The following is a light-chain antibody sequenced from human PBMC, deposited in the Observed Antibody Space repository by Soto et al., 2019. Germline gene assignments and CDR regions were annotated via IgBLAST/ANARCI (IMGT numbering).Light chain of an antibody. Sequence: IVLTQSPGTLSLSPGERATLSCRASQSVSSSYLAWYQKKPGQAPRLLIYGASSRATGIPDRFSGSGSGTDFTLTISRLEPEDFAVYYCQQYEGTFGQGTKVEIK. CDR2: GAS. CDR3: QQYEGT. J-gene: IGKJ1*01. V-gene: IGKV3-20*01. CDR1: QSVSSSY.